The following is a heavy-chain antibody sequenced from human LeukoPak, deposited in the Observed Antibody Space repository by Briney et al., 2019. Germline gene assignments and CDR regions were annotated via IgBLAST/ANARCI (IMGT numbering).Heavy chain of an antibody. CDR2: LGTDGTYT. Sequence: GGSLRLSCAASGFNLRDYWMHWVRQAPGKGLVWVSRLGTDGTYTNYADSVKGRFTLSRDHAKNTLYLQIDSLRADDTAFYYCVRDPSNSGNWFDLWGQGTLVTVSS. CDR3: VRDPSNSGNWFDL. J-gene: IGHJ5*02. V-gene: IGHV3-74*01. D-gene: IGHD4-11*01. CDR1: GFNLRDYW.